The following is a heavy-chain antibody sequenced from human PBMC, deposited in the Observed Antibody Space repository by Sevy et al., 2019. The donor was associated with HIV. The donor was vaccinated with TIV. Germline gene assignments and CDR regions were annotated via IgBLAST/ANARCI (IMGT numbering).Heavy chain of an antibody. CDR3: ARDSPPYTSTFSSSYV. Sequence: GGSLRLSCAASGFNFNDYWMNWVRQAPGKGLEWVATINQDGSAKYYVDSAKGRFTISRDNAKNSLYLQMNSLRADDTAVYYCARDSPPYTSTFSSSYVWGQGTLVTVSS. D-gene: IGHD6-6*01. V-gene: IGHV3-7*03. CDR2: INQDGSAK. J-gene: IGHJ4*02. CDR1: GFNFNDYW.